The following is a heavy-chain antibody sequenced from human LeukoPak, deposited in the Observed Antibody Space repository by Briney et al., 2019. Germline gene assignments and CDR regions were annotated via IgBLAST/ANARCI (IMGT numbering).Heavy chain of an antibody. J-gene: IGHJ4*02. CDR2: IYPCDSDT. CDR1: GYSFSSNW. Sequence: GESLKISCKGSGYSFSSNWIGWVRQMPGKGLEWMGIIYPCDSDTRFSPSFQGQVTISADKSISTAYLQWSSLKASDAAMYYCARQDAGSYGYFAYWGQGTLVTVSS. CDR3: ARQDAGSYGYFAY. V-gene: IGHV5-51*01. D-gene: IGHD5-18*01.